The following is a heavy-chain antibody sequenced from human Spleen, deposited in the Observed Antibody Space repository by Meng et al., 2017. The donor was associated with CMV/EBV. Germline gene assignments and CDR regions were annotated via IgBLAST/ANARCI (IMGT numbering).Heavy chain of an antibody. V-gene: IGHV4-34*01. CDR2: INHSGST. J-gene: IGHJ6*02. Sequence: SETLSLTCAVYGGSFSGYYWSWSRQPQGKGLEWIGEINHSGSTNYNPSLKSRVTISVDTSKNQFSLKLSSVTAADTAVYYCARGPTLTIFGVVIARKHYGMDVWGQGTTVTVSS. CDR3: ARGPTLTIFGVVIARKHYGMDV. CDR1: GGSFSGYY. D-gene: IGHD3-3*01.